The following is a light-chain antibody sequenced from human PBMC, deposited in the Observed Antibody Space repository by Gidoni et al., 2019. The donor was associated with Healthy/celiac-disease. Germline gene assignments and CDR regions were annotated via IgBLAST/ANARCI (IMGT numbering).Light chain of an antibody. V-gene: IGKV1-9*01. CDR2: AAS. CDR1: QGISSY. Sequence: DIQLTQSPSFLSASVGDRVTITCRASQGISSYLAWYQQKPGKAPKLLIYAASTLQGGVPSRFSGGGSGREFSLTISSLQPEDFATYYCQQLNSYPRYTFGQGTKLEIK. J-gene: IGKJ2*01. CDR3: QQLNSYPRYT.